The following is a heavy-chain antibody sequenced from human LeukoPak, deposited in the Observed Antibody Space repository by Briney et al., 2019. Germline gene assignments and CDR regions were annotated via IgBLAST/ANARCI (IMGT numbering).Heavy chain of an antibody. J-gene: IGHJ4*02. CDR1: GGSFSGYY. Sequence: SETLSLTCAVYGGSFSGYYWSWIRQPPGKGLEWTGEINHSGSTNYNPSLKSRVTISVDTSKNQFSLKLSSVTAADTAVYYCARRLLPSYYYDSSGYYYGYYFDYWGQGTLVTVSS. D-gene: IGHD3-22*01. V-gene: IGHV4-34*01. CDR3: ARRLLPSYYYDSSGYYYGYYFDY. CDR2: INHSGST.